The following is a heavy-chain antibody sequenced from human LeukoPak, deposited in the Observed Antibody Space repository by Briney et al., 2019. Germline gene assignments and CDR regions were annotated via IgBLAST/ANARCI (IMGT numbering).Heavy chain of an antibody. Sequence: ASVKASCKASGYTFTSYGISWVRQAPGQGLEWMRWISAYNGNTNYAQKLQGRVTMTTDTSTSTAYMELRSLRSDDTAVYYCADGIAAGDFDYWGQGTLVTVSS. CDR2: ISAYNGNT. CDR1: GYTFTSYG. CDR3: ADGIAAGDFDY. D-gene: IGHD6-25*01. V-gene: IGHV1-18*01. J-gene: IGHJ4*02.